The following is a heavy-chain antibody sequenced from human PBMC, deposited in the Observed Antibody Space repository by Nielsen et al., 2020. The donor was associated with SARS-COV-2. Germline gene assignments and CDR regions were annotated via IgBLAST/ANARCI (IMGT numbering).Heavy chain of an antibody. CDR1: GFTFSSYS. CDR3: VKLSTRDPSRLGILGIFTGSDAFDI. CDR2: ISSSSSTI. J-gene: IGHJ3*02. Sequence: GESLKISCAASGFTFSSYSMNWVRQAPGKGLEWVSYISSSSSTIYYADSVKGRFTISRDNSKNTLYLQMSSLRAEDTAVYYCVKLSTRDPSRLGILGIFTGSDAFDIWGQGTMVTVSS. D-gene: IGHD3-3*02. V-gene: IGHV3-48*01.